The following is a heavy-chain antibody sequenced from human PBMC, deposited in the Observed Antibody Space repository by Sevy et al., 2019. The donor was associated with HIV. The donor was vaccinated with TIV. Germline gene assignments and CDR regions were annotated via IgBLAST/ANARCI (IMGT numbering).Heavy chain of an antibody. Sequence: GGSLRLSCAASGFTFSSYWMSWVRQAPGKGLEWVANMKQDGSEKYYVDSVKGRFTISRDNAKNSLYLQMNSLRAEDTAGYYCASDLRGFWSGYFAGYWGQGTLVTVSS. V-gene: IGHV3-7*03. CDR3: ASDLRGFWSGYFAGY. J-gene: IGHJ4*02. CDR2: MKQDGSEK. CDR1: GFTFSSYW. D-gene: IGHD3-3*01.